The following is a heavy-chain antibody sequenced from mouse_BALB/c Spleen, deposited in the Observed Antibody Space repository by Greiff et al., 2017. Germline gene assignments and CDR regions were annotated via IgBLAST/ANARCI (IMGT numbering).Heavy chain of an antibody. J-gene: IGHJ2*01. V-gene: IGHV1-14*01. CDR1: GYTFTSYV. CDR3: ARERTTVADY. Sequence: LVESGPELVKPGASVKMSCKASGYTFTSYVMHWVKQKPGQGLEWIGYINPYNDGTKYNEKFKGKATLTSDKSSSTAYMELSSLTSEDSAVYYCARERTTVADYWGQGTTLTVSS. CDR2: INPYNDGT. D-gene: IGHD1-1*01.